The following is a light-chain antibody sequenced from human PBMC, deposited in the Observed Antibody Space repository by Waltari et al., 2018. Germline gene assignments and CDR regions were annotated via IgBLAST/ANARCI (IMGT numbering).Light chain of an antibody. J-gene: IGLJ1*01. CDR2: EVS. CDR1: DSDVGAYAF. CDR3: SSYTTSSAPGV. V-gene: IGLV2-14*01. Sequence: QSALTQPASVSGSPGQSITISCSGTDSDVGAYAFVSWYQHPPGKAPHLIIYEVSNRPSGISNRFSAAKSGNTASLTISGLQAEDEADYYCSSYTTSSAPGVFGTGTRVTVL.